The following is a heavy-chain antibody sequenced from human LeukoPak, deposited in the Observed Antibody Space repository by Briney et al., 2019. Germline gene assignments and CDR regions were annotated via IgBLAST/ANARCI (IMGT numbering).Heavy chain of an antibody. D-gene: IGHD6-19*01. CDR1: GDNVSSNSVA. J-gene: IGHJ3*02. CDR2: TYYRSKWYN. CDR3: ARDTGGWYQDALDI. V-gene: IGHV6-1*01. Sequence: SQTLSLTCAISGDNVSSNSVAWNWIRQSPSRGLEWLGRTYYRSKWYNDYAVSVKSRITINPDISKNQFSLQLNSVTPEDTAVYYCARDTGGWYQDALDIWGRGTMVTVSS.